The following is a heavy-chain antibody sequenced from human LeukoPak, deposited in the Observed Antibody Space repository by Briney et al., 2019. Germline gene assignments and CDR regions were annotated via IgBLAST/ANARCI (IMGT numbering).Heavy chain of an antibody. CDR3: ARLFNSYDRWYAFDI. V-gene: IGHV5-51*01. J-gene: IGHJ3*02. CDR1: GYSFTSYW. Sequence: GESLKISCKGSGYSFTSYWIGWVRQMPGKGLEWMGIIYPGDSDTRYSPSFQGQVTISADKSISTAYLQWSSLKASDTAMYYCARLFNSYDRWYAFDIWGQGTMVTVSS. D-gene: IGHD3-22*01. CDR2: IYPGDSDT.